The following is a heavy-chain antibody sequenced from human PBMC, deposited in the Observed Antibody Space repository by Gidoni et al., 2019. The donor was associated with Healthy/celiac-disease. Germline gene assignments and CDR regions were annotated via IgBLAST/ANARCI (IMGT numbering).Heavy chain of an antibody. J-gene: IGHJ4*02. D-gene: IGHD3-3*01. CDR3: AREYYDFWSGYYAPFFGDY. CDR2: ISSSSSYI. CDR1: GFTFSSYS. Sequence: EVQLVESGGGLVKPGGSLRLSCAASGFTFSSYSMNWVRQAPGKGLEWVSSISSSSSYIYYADSVKGRFTISRDNAKNSLYLQMNSLRAEDTAVYYCAREYYDFWSGYYAPFFGDYWGQGTLVTVSS. V-gene: IGHV3-21*01.